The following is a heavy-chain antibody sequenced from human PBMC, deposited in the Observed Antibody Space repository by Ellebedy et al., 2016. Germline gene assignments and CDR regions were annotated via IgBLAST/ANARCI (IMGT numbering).Heavy chain of an antibody. Sequence: GGSLRLSCAASGFTVSSNYMSWVRQAPGKGLEWVSVIYSGGSTCYADSVKGRFTISRDNSKNTLYLQMNSLRAEDTAVYYCARGHMTTVTTKMVDDWFDPWGQGTLVTVSS. V-gene: IGHV3-66*01. D-gene: IGHD4-17*01. CDR3: ARGHMTTVTTKMVDDWFDP. CDR2: IYSGGST. J-gene: IGHJ5*02. CDR1: GFTVSSNY.